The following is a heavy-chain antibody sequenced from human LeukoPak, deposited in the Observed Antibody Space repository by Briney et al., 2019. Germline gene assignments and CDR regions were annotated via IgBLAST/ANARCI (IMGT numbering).Heavy chain of an antibody. J-gene: IGHJ4*02. Sequence: GASVKVSCKASGGTFSSYAISWVRQAPGQGLEWMGRIIPIFGTANYAQKFQGSVTITTDESTSTAYMELSSLRSEDTAVYYCAVGYCSSTSCYVPGDYWGQGTLVTVSS. V-gene: IGHV1-69*05. CDR1: GGTFSSYA. D-gene: IGHD2-2*01. CDR2: IIPIFGTA. CDR3: AVGYCSSTSCYVPGDY.